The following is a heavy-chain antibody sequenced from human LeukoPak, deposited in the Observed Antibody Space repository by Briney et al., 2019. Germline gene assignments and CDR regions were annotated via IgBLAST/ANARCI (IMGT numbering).Heavy chain of an antibody. CDR1: GGSISSGGYS. CDR3: ARDRRKYFDL. V-gene: IGHV4-30-2*01. J-gene: IGHJ2*01. Sequence: TLSLTCAVSGGSISSGGYSWSWIRQPPGKGLEWIGYIYHSGSTNYNPSLKSRVTISVDTSKNQFSLKLSSVTAADTAVYYCARDRRKYFDLWGRGTLVTVSS. CDR2: IYHSGST. D-gene: IGHD1-14*01.